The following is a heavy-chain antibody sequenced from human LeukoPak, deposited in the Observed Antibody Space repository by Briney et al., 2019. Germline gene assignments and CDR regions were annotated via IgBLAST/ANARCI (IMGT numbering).Heavy chain of an antibody. Sequence: SETLSLTCAVSGGSISSYYWSWIRQPPGKGLEWIGCIYYSGSTNYNPSLKSRVTISLDTSKNQFSLKLSSVTAADTAVYYCARDEGGSSWYRGAFDIWGQGTMVTVSS. CDR3: ARDEGGSSWYRGAFDI. D-gene: IGHD6-13*01. V-gene: IGHV4-59*01. CDR1: GGSISSYY. J-gene: IGHJ3*02. CDR2: IYYSGST.